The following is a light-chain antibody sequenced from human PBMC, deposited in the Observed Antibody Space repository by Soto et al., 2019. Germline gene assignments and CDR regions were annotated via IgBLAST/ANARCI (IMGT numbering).Light chain of an antibody. CDR1: GSDVGGHDY. J-gene: IGLJ1*01. CDR2: EVT. V-gene: IGLV2-14*01. Sequence: QSVLTQPASVSGSPGQSITISCTGTGSDVGGHDYVSWYQHHPGKAPKVMIYEVTNRPSGVSNRFSGSKSGNTASLTISGLLAEDEADYYCSSYTSSSTYVFGTGTRSPS. CDR3: SSYTSSSTYV.